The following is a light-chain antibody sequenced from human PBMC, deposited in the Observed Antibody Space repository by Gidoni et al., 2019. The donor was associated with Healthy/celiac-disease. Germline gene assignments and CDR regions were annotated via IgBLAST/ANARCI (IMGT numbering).Light chain of an antibody. CDR1: QSVSSSY. CDR3: QQYGSSPAI. CDR2: GAS. J-gene: IGKJ4*01. Sequence: EIVLTQSPGTLSLSPGERATLSCRASQSVSSSYLAWYQQKPGQAPRLLIYGASSRATGIPDRFSASGSGTDFTLTISRLEPEDFAVYYCQQYGSSPAIFGGGTKVEIK. V-gene: IGKV3-20*01.